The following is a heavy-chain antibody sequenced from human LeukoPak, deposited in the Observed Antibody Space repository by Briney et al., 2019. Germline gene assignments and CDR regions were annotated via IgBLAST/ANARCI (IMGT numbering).Heavy chain of an antibody. V-gene: IGHV1-18*01. CDR2: ISVYNGNT. CDR3: ASPYCSGGTCYAHDAFDI. D-gene: IGHD2-15*01. CDR1: GYTFTSYG. J-gene: IGHJ3*02. Sequence: ASVKVSCKASGYTFTSYGISWVRQAPGQGLEWMGWISVYNGNTNYAQKLHGRVTMTTDTSTSTAYMELRSLRSDDTAVYYCASPYCSGGTCYAHDAFDIWGQGTMVTVSS.